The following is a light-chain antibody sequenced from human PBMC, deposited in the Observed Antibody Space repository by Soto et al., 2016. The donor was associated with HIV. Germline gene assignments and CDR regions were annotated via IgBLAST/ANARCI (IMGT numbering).Light chain of an antibody. J-gene: IGLJ2*01. CDR3: QVWDSRSDGL. V-gene: IGLV3-21*03. CDR1: NLGSQS. CDR2: DDR. Sequence: YVLTQPAAVSVAPGKPATITCGGDNLGSQSIHWYQQKPGQAPVLVVYDDRARPSGIPERFSGSNSGNTATLTISRVEVGDEADYYCQVWDSRSDGLFGGGTKLTVL.